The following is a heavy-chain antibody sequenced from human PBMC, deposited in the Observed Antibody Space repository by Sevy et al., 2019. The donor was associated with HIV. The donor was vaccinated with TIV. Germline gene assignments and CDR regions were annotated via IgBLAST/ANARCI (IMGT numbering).Heavy chain of an antibody. CDR2: IYNTGST. V-gene: IGHV4-39*02. Sequence: SETLSLTCTVSGGSIRINSYYWGWVRQPPGKGLEWIGSIYNTGSTSYNPSLKSRVTISVDTSKNNFSLRLTSVTAADTAVYYCATPRGTDWYEGSGGYFDLGGRGTLVTVSS. CDR3: ATPRGTDWYEGSGGYFDL. J-gene: IGHJ2*01. CDR1: GGSIRINSYY. D-gene: IGHD6-19*01.